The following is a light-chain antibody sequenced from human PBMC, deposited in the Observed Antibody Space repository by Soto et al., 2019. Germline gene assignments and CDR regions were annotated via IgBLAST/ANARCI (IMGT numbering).Light chain of an antibody. Sequence: AIRMTQSPSSFSASTGDRVTITCRASQGISSYLAWYQQKPGKAPKLLIYAASTLQSGVPSRFSGSGSGTDFTLTIISMQSEDVATYYCQQYYSYPPYTFGQGTKLEIK. V-gene: IGKV1-8*01. CDR2: AAS. CDR3: QQYYSYPPYT. J-gene: IGKJ2*01. CDR1: QGISSY.